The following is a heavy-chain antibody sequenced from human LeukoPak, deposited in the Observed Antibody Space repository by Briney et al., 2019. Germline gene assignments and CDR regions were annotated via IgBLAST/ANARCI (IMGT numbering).Heavy chain of an antibody. CDR1: GGSIRSYY. CDR3: AGETEYCSGGNCYYYFNY. D-gene: IGHD2-15*01. J-gene: IGHJ4*02. CDR2: IYYSGST. Sequence: SETLPLTCTVSGGSIRSYYWNWIRQPPGKGLEWIGFIYYSGSTNYNPSLKSRVTISVDTSKNQFSLKLSSVSAADTAVYYCAGETEYCSGGNCYYYFNYWGQGTLVTVSS. V-gene: IGHV4-59*01.